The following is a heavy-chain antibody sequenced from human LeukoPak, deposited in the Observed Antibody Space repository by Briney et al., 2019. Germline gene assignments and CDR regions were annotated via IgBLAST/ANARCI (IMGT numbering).Heavy chain of an antibody. V-gene: IGHV3-11*06. CDR1: GFTFSDYY. Sequence: GGSLRLSCAASGFTFSDYYMSWIRQAPGKGLEWVSYISSSSSYTNYADSVKGRFTISRDNAKNSLYLQMKSLRAEDTAVYYCAGSPYYANIDSEDYWGQGTLVTVSS. D-gene: IGHD3-10*01. J-gene: IGHJ4*02. CDR2: ISSSSSYT. CDR3: AGSPYYANIDSEDY.